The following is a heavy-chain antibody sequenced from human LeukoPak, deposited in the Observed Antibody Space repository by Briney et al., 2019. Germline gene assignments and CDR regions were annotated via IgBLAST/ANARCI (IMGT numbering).Heavy chain of an antibody. CDR2: FDPEDGET. V-gene: IGHV1-24*01. Sequence: ASVKVSCKVSGYTLTELSMHWVRQAPGEGSEWMGGFDPEDGETIYAQKFQGRVTMTEDTSTDTAYMELSSLRSEHTAVYYCATYGSAPFGYWGQGTRVTLSS. D-gene: IGHD3-10*01. CDR1: GYTLTELS. J-gene: IGHJ4*02. CDR3: ATYGSAPFGY.